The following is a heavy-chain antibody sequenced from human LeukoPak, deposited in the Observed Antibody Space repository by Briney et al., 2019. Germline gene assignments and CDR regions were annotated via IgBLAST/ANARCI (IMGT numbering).Heavy chain of an antibody. CDR3: ARDGPYDTYGDYSYYGMDV. V-gene: IGHV3-33*01. CDR1: GFTFSSYG. D-gene: IGHD3-9*01. Sequence: LTGRSLRLSCAASGFTFSSYGMHWVRQAPGKGLEWVAVIWYDGSNKYYADSVKGRFTISRDNSKNTLYLQMNSLRAEDTAVYYCARDGPYDTYGDYSYYGMDVWGQGTTVTVSS. J-gene: IGHJ6*02. CDR2: IWYDGSNK.